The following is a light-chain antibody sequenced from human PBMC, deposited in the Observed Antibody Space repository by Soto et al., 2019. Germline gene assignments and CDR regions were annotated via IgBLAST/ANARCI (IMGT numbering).Light chain of an antibody. V-gene: IGLV1-44*01. CDR2: PNT. J-gene: IGLJ2*01. Sequence: QSVLTQSPSASGTPGQRVTISCSGGTSNIGTNTVNWYQQVPGTAPKLLPYPNTQRPSGVPDRFSGSKSGTSASLAISGLQSEDEADYYCAAWDDSLDAVIFGAGTKLTVL. CDR1: TSNIGTNT. CDR3: AAWDDSLDAVI.